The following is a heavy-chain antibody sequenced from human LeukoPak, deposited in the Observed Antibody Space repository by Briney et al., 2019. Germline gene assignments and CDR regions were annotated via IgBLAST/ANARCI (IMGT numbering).Heavy chain of an antibody. V-gene: IGHV3-33*01. CDR2: IWYDGSNK. CDR3: AGGLHDYGDYSYDY. CDR1: GFTFSSYG. D-gene: IGHD4-17*01. Sequence: PGRSLRLSCAASGFTFSSYGMHWVRQAPGKGLEWVAVIWYDGSNKYYADYVKGRFTISRDNSKTTLYLQMKRLRAEDTAVYYCAGGLHDYGDYSYDYWGQGTLVTVSS. J-gene: IGHJ4*02.